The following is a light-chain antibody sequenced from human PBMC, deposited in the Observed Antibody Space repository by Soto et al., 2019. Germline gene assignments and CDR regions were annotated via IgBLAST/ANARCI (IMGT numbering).Light chain of an antibody. J-gene: IGLJ1*01. CDR1: SSDVGGYNY. CDR2: EVD. Sequence: QSALTQPPSASGSPGQSVTISCTGTSSDVGGYNYVSWYQQHPGRAPKLMLYEVDKRPSGVPDRFSGSKSGNTASLTVSGLQAEEEADYYCSSYARSKSYVFGTGTKVTVL. CDR3: SSYARSKSYV. V-gene: IGLV2-8*01.